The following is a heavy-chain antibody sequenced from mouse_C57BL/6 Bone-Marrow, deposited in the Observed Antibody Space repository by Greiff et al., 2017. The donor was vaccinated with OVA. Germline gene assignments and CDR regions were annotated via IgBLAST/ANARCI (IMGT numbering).Heavy chain of an antibody. CDR2: IDPSDSYT. D-gene: IGHD1-1*01. CDR3: ARGLITTVVARDFDC. J-gene: IGHJ2*01. Sequence: VQLQQPGAELVMPGASVKLSCKASGYTFTSYWMHWVKQRPGQGLEWIGEIDPSDSYTNYNQKFKGKSTLTVDKSSSTAYMQLSSLTSEDSAVYYCARGLITTVVARDFDCWGQGTTLTVSS. CDR1: GYTFTSYW. V-gene: IGHV1-69*01.